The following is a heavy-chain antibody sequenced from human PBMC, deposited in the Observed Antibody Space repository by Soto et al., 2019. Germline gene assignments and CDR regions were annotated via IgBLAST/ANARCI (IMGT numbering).Heavy chain of an antibody. Sequence: EVQLLESGGGLVQPGGSLRLSCAASGFTFSNYAMSWVRQAPGKGLEWVSSISGRGDSTYYADSVKGRFTIFRDDSKNTLYLQMNTLRADYTSIYYCANAPSKLGLWWFDPWCQGTLVTVSS. CDR1: GFTFSNYA. CDR2: ISGRGDST. V-gene: IGHV3-23*01. D-gene: IGHD7-27*01. J-gene: IGHJ5*02. CDR3: ANAPSKLGLWWFDP.